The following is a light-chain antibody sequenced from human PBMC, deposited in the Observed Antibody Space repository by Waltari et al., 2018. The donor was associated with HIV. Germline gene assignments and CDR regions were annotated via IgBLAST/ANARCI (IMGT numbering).Light chain of an antibody. CDR3: QQYNSYWT. CDR2: KAS. V-gene: IGKV1-5*03. CDR1: QSISSW. Sequence: EIQITQSPSTLSASVGDRVTITCRASQSISSWLAWYQQKPGKAPKLLISKASTLESGVPPRFSGSGSGTEFTLTISSLQPDDFATYYCQQYNSYWTFGQGTKVEI. J-gene: IGKJ1*01.